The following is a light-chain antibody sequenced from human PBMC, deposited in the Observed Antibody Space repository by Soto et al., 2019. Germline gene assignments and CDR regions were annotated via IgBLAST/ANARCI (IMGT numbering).Light chain of an antibody. Sequence: QSVLTQPPSASGTPGQRVSISCSGSSSNIGRNYVYWYQKVPGMAPKLLVFRNDQRPYGVPDRFSGSKSGTSASLAISRRRSEDEADYFCSTWDDSLSSIIFGGGTKVTVL. CDR1: SSNIGRNY. CDR2: RND. CDR3: STWDDSLSSII. V-gene: IGLV1-47*01. J-gene: IGLJ2*01.